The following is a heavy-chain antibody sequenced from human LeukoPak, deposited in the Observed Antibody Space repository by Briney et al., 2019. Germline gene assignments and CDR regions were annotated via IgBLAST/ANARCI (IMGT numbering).Heavy chain of an antibody. Sequence: GASVKVSCKASGYTFTDYYIHWVRQAPGQGLEWMGWITPNSGGTDYAQKFQGRVTMTRDTSVSTAYMELSSLTSDDTAMYYCARRIIVVVPYYFDYWGQGTLVTVSS. CDR2: ITPNSGGT. CDR1: GYTFTDYY. J-gene: IGHJ4*02. D-gene: IGHD2-2*01. V-gene: IGHV1-2*02. CDR3: ARRIIVVVPYYFDY.